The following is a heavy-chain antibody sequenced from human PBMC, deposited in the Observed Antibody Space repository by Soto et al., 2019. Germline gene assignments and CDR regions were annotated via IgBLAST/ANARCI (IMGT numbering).Heavy chain of an antibody. V-gene: IGHV4-30-4*01. J-gene: IGHJ2*01. Sequence: QVQLQESGPGLVKPSETLSLTCTVSGGSISGGVHSWSCIRQPPGKGLELSGHIFDSGSTYYNPSLQSRLTISVDTSKNQFSLRLSSVTAADTAVYYCAREIMPLTNDWYFDLWGRGTLVTVSS. D-gene: IGHD2-8*01. CDR3: AREIMPLTNDWYFDL. CDR1: GGSISGGVHS. CDR2: IFDSGST.